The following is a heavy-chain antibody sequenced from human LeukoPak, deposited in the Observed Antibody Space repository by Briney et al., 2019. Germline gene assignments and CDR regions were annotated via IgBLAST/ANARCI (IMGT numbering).Heavy chain of an antibody. D-gene: IGHD3-16*01. CDR1: RFIFDNYG. Sequence: GGTLRLSCAASRFIFDNYGMTWVRQAPGKGLEWVSGISDDGYSTYYADSVKGRFTISRDNSKNTLYLHMSSLRVEDTAVFYCARVAPPLDDYIRGSFPYYFDYWGQGTPVTVSS. CDR3: ARVAPPLDDYIRGSFPYYFDY. CDR2: ISDDGYST. V-gene: IGHV3-23*01. J-gene: IGHJ4*02.